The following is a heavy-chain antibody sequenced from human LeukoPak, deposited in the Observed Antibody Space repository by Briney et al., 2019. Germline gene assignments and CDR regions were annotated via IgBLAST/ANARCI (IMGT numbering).Heavy chain of an antibody. J-gene: IGHJ4*02. Sequence: ETLSLTCAVYGGSFSGYYWSWIRQPPGKGLEWVSGISGSGGNTYYADSVKGRFTISRDNSKNTLYLQMNSLRAEDTAVYFCAKRGVVIRVILVGFHKEAYYFDSWGQRALVTVSS. V-gene: IGHV3-23*01. CDR3: AKRGVVIRVILVGFHKEAYYFDS. CDR2: ISGSGGNT. D-gene: IGHD3-22*01. CDR1: GGSFSGYY.